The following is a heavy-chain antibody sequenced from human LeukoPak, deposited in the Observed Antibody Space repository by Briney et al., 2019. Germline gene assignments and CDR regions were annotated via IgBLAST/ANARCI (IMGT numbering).Heavy chain of an antibody. Sequence: EASVKVSSKASGYTFTSYSMSWVRQAPGQGLEWMGWISAYNGNRNYAQKLQGRVTMTTDTSSSTAYMELRSLKSDDTAVYYCARDPLFYGSGSGNWFDPWGQGTLVTVSS. CDR3: ARDPLFYGSGSGNWFDP. CDR1: GYTFTSYS. J-gene: IGHJ5*02. D-gene: IGHD3-10*01. CDR2: ISAYNGNR. V-gene: IGHV1-18*01.